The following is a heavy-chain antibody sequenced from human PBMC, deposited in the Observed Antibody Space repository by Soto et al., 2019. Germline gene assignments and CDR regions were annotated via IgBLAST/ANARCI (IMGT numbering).Heavy chain of an antibody. V-gene: IGHV3-23*01. CDR3: AKDLYSSSAPYYFDY. CDR2: FSGTGGST. D-gene: IGHD6-6*01. Sequence: GGSLRLSCAASGFTFSSFAMSWVRQVPGKGLEWVSTFSGTGGSTYYAESVKGRFTMSRDNSKNTLYLQMNSLRAEDTAVYYCAKDLYSSSAPYYFDYWGQGTLVTVSS. J-gene: IGHJ4*02. CDR1: GFTFSSFA.